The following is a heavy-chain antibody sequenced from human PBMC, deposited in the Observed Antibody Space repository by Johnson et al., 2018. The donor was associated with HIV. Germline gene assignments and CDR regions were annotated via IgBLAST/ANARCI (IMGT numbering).Heavy chain of an antibody. V-gene: IGHV3-20*04. CDR2: INWNGGST. Sequence: MQLVESGGGVVQPGRSLRLSCAASGFTFSSYAMHWVRQAPGKGLEWVSGINWNGGSTGYADSVKGRFTISRDNAKSSLFLQMNSLRAEDTALYYCAREGPTYYYDSTKGVFDIWGQGTMVTVSS. CDR3: AREGPTYYYDSTKGVFDI. D-gene: IGHD3-22*01. CDR1: GFTFSSYA. J-gene: IGHJ3*02.